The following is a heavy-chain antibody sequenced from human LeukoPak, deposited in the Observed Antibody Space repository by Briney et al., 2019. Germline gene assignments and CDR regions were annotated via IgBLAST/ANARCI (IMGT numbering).Heavy chain of an antibody. CDR1: GYTFTGHY. V-gene: IGHV1-2*02. D-gene: IGHD1-26*01. CDR2: IDPNSGGT. CDR3: AKDLGSGSYQPSDY. J-gene: IGHJ4*02. Sequence: GASVKVSCKTSGYTFTGHYMHWVRQAPGQGLAWMGWIDPNSGGTNYAQRFQGRVTMTRDTSISTVYMELSSLRSDDTAVYYCAKDLGSGSYQPSDYWGQGTLVTVSS.